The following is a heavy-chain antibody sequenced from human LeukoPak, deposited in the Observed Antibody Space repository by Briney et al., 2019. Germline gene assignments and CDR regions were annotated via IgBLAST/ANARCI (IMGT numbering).Heavy chain of an antibody. CDR1: GYTFTNYA. J-gene: IGHJ4*02. D-gene: IGHD5-12*01. Sequence: GASVNVSCKASGYTFTNYAMHWVRQAPGQRLEWMGWINAGNGNTKYSQNFQGRVTITRDTSASTAYMELSSLRSKDTAVYYCARIKSGYDLGDYWGQGTLVTVSS. CDR3: ARIKSGYDLGDY. V-gene: IGHV1-3*01. CDR2: INAGNGNT.